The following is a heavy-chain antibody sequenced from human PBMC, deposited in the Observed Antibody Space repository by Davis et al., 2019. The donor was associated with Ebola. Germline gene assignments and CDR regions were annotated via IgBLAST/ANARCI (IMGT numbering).Heavy chain of an antibody. D-gene: IGHD3-10*01. CDR3: ARRHGACWFDP. Sequence: WIRQPPRKGLEWIGSIYYSGITYYNPSLKSRVTISVDTSKNQFSLKLSSVTAADTAVYYCARRHGACWFDPWGQGTLVTVSS. V-gene: IGHV4-39*07. J-gene: IGHJ5*02. CDR2: IYYSGIT.